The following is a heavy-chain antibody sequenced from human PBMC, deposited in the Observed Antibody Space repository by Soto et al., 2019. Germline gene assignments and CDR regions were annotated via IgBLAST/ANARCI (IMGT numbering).Heavy chain of an antibody. CDR3: ARAYSSSWNWFDP. CDR1: GGAISSYY. D-gene: IGHD6-13*01. CDR2: VYYSGST. Sequence: SETLSLTCTVSGGAISSYYWTWIRQPPGKELEWIGDVYYSGSTNYNPSLKSRVTISVDTSKTQLSLQLKSVTAADTAVYYCARAYSSSWNWFDPWGQGTLVTVSS. V-gene: IGHV4-59*01. J-gene: IGHJ5*02.